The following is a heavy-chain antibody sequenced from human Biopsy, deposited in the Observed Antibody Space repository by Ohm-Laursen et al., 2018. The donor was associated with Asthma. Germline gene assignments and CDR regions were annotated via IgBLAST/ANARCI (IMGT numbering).Heavy chain of an antibody. Sequence: SQTLSLTCTVSGGSISSGAYYWSWVRQPPGKGLEWIGYIYYIGSTYYNPSLKSRVAISLDTSKNQLSLKLSSVTAADTAVYFCARRGGVRRYFDYWGQGTLVTVFS. CDR1: GGSISSGAYY. CDR2: IYYIGST. D-gene: IGHD3-16*01. CDR3: ARRGGVRRYFDY. J-gene: IGHJ4*02. V-gene: IGHV4-30-4*01.